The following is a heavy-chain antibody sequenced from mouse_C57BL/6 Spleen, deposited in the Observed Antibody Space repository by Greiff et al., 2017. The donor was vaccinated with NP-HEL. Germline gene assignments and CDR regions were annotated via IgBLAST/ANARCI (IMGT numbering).Heavy chain of an antibody. CDR3: ARRGGYDYFDY. CDR1: GYTFTSYW. J-gene: IGHJ2*01. V-gene: IGHV1-50*01. CDR2: IDPSDSYT. Sequence: QVQLQQPGAELVKPGASVKLSCKASGYTFTSYWMQWVKQRPGQGLEWIGEIDPSDSYTNYNQKFKGKATFTVDTSSSTAYMQLSSLTSEDSAVYYRARRGGYDYFDYWGQGTTLTVSS. D-gene: IGHD2-2*01.